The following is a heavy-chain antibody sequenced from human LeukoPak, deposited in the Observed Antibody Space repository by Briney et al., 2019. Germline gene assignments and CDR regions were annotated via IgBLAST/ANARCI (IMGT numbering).Heavy chain of an antibody. CDR3: ARGRRGWFDP. V-gene: IGHV4-34*01. CDR2: INHSGST. J-gene: IGHJ5*02. CDR1: GGSISNYY. Sequence: SETLSLTCTVSGGSISNYYWSWIRQPPGKGLEWIGEINHSGSTNYNPSLKSRVTISVDTSKNQFSLKLSSVTAADTAVYYCARGRRGWFDPWGQGTLVTVSS.